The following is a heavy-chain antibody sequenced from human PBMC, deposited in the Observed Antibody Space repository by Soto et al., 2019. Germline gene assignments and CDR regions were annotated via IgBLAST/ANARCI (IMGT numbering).Heavy chain of an antibody. D-gene: IGHD3-22*01. CDR2: ISSNGGST. CDR3: VKDAVQGNYYDSSLSDYFDY. V-gene: IGHV3-64D*06. J-gene: IGHJ4*02. CDR1: GFTFSSYA. Sequence: GGSLRLSCSASGFTFSSYAMHWVRQAPGKGLEYVSAISSNGGSTYYADSVKGRFTISRDNSKNTLYLQMSSLRAEDTAVYYCVKDAVQGNYYDSSLSDYFDYWGQGTLVTVSS.